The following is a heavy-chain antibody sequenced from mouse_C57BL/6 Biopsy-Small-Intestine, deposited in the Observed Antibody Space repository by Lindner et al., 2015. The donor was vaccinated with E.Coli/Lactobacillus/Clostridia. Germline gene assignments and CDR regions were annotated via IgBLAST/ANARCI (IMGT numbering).Heavy chain of an antibody. D-gene: IGHD1-3*01. Sequence: SVKVSCKASGYTFTTYTIHWVRQAPGQRLEWMGWINAGNGNTQYSQRFPGRITITRDASASMVYMDLNSLRSEDMAVYFCARDGGCTNGICYNMDVWGQGTTVTVSS. CDR1: GYTFTTYT. CDR2: INAGNGNT. CDR3: ARDGGCTNGICYNMDV. V-gene: IGHV1-84*02. J-gene: IGHJ1*01.